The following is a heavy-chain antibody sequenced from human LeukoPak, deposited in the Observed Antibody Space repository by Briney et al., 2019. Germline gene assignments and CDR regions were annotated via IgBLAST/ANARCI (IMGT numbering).Heavy chain of an antibody. D-gene: IGHD2-21*02. Sequence: ASVKVSCKASGYTFTGYYVHWVRQAPGQGLEWMGWINPNSGGTNYAQKFQGRVTMTRDTSISTAYMELSRLRSDDTAVYYCARSMVVTAQFDYWGQGTLVTVSS. V-gene: IGHV1-2*02. CDR3: ARSMVVTAQFDY. CDR1: GYTFTGYY. CDR2: INPNSGGT. J-gene: IGHJ4*02.